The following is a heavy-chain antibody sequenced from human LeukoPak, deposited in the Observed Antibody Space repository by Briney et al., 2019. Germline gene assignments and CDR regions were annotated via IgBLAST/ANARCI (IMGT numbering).Heavy chain of an antibody. CDR1: GFTFSSYW. CDR2: IKEDGSEK. CDR3: ARGDSSSPNWFDP. D-gene: IGHD6-13*01. Sequence: GGSLRLSCAASGFTFSSYWMSWVRQSPGKGLEWVANIKEDGSEKFYVDAVEGRFTISRDNAKNSLFLRMNSLRAEDTAVYYCARGDSSSPNWFDPWGQGTLVTVSS. J-gene: IGHJ5*02. V-gene: IGHV3-7*05.